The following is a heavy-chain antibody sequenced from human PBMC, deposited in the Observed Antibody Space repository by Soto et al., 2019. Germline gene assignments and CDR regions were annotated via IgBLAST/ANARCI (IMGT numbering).Heavy chain of an antibody. J-gene: IGHJ4*02. Sequence: EVQLVQSGAEVKKPGESLRISCKGSGYSFTSYWISWVRQMPGKGLEWMGRIDPSDSYTNYSPSFQGHVTISADKSISTAYPQWSSLKAWYTAMYSCARGTYSGSDGTYYWGQGTLVTVSS. CDR3: ARGTYSGSDGTYY. CDR1: GYSFTSYW. D-gene: IGHD1-26*01. CDR2: IDPSDSYT. V-gene: IGHV5-10-1*01.